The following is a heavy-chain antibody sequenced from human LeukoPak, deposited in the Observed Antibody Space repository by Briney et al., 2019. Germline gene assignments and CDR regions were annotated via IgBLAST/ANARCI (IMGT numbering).Heavy chain of an antibody. CDR2: IYYSGST. D-gene: IGHD1-26*01. Sequence: SSETLSLTCTVSGGSISSSSYYWGWIRQPPGKGLEWIGSIYYSGSTYYNPSLKSRVTISVDTSKNQFSLKLSSVTAADTAVYYCDGVTGSYGGFDYWGQGTLVTVSS. J-gene: IGHJ4*02. CDR1: GGSISSSSYY. V-gene: IGHV4-39*01. CDR3: DGVTGSYGGFDY.